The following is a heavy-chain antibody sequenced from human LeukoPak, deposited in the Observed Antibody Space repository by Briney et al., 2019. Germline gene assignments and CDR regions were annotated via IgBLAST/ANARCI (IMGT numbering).Heavy chain of an antibody. Sequence: GGSLRLSCAASGFTFSSWSMSWVRQAPGKGLEWVANMNQDGSAKGYVDSVKGRFTISRDNARNSLYLQMSSLRPEDTAVYYCATYTHWVAGDVWGQGTTVTVSS. CDR1: GFTFSSWS. J-gene: IGHJ6*02. V-gene: IGHV3-7*01. D-gene: IGHD3-16*01. CDR2: MNQDGSAK. CDR3: ATYTHWVAGDV.